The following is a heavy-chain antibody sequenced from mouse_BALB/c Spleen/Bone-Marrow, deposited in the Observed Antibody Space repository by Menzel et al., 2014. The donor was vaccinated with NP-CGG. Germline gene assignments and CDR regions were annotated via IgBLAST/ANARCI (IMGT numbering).Heavy chain of an antibody. V-gene: IGHV14-3*02. D-gene: IGHD3-1*01. Sequence: EVKLLESGAELVKPGASVKLSCTASGFNIKDTYMHWVKQRPEQGLEWIGRIDPANGNTKYDPKFQGKATITADTSFNTAYLQLSSLTSEDTAVYYCARFGVDYWGQGTTLTVSS. J-gene: IGHJ2*01. CDR2: IDPANGNT. CDR1: GFNIKDTY. CDR3: ARFGVDY.